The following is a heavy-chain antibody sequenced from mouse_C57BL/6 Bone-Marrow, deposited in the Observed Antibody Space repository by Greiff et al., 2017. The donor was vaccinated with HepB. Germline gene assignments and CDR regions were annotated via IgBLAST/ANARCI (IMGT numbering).Heavy chain of an antibody. CDR1: GYTFTSYG. CDR2: IYPRSGNT. Sequence: QVQLQQSGAELARPGASVKLSCKASGYTFTSYGISWVKQRTGQGLEWIGEIYPRSGNTYYNEKFKGKATLTADKSSSTAYMELRSLTSEDSAVYFCARCHYYGSSYSFDYWGQGTTLTVSS. V-gene: IGHV1-81*01. CDR3: ARCHYYGSSYSFDY. J-gene: IGHJ2*01. D-gene: IGHD1-1*01.